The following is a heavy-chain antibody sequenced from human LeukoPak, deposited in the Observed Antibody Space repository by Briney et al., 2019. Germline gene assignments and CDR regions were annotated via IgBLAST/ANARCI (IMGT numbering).Heavy chain of an antibody. J-gene: IGHJ5*02. V-gene: IGHV3-48*01. D-gene: IGHD4-23*01. CDR3: AKDIQTTVDNWFDP. CDR1: GFTFNTYN. Sequence: PGGSLRLSCVASGFTFNTYNFVWVRQAPGKGLEWLSYLSSSENTIYYADSVRGRFTISRDNAKDSLFLQMNSARAEDSAVYYCAKDIQTTVDNWFDPWGQGTLVTVSS. CDR2: LSSSENTI.